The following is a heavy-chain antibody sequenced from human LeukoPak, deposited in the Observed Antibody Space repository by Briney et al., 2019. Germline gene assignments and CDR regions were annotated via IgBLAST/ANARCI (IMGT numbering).Heavy chain of an antibody. Sequence: GGSLRLSCAASGFTFSDYYMSWIRQAPGKGLEWVSYISSSGSTIYYADSVKGRFTISRDNAKNSLYLQMNSLRAEDTAVYYCVRESYSSSPFDLWGRGTLVTVSS. V-gene: IGHV3-11*01. CDR1: GFTFSDYY. J-gene: IGHJ2*01. CDR2: ISSSGSTI. CDR3: VRESYSSSPFDL. D-gene: IGHD6-13*01.